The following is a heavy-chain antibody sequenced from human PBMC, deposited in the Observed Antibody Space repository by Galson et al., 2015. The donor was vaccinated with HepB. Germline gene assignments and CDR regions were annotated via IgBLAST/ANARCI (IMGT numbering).Heavy chain of an antibody. D-gene: IGHD1-1*01. J-gene: IGHJ4*02. CDR3: ARDSLGVVPGVRGDWNAAAFDY. CDR2: ISSSSGTI. V-gene: IGHV3-48*01. CDR1: GFSFSTHS. Sequence: SLRLSCAASGFSFSTHSMNWVRQAPGKGLEWVSYISSSSGTIYSAGSVKGRFTISRDNAKNSLYLQMNSLRAEDTAVYYCARDSLGVVPGVRGDWNAAAFDYWGQGTRVTVSS.